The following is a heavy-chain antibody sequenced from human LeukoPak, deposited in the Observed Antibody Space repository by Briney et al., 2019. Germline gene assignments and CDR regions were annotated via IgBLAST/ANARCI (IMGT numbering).Heavy chain of an antibody. CDR1: GGTFSSYA. J-gene: IGHJ4*02. Sequence: SVKVSCKASGGTFSSYAISWVRQAPGQGREWVGRIIPIFGIANYAQKFQGRVTITADKSTSTAYLELSSLRSEDTAVYYCARDSFYYNSSDPSNFDYWGQGTLVTVSS. D-gene: IGHD3-22*01. CDR3: ARDSFYYNSSDPSNFDY. V-gene: IGHV1-69*04. CDR2: IIPIFGIA.